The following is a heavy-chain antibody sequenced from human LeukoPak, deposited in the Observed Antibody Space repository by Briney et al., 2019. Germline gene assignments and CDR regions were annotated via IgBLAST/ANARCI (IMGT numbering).Heavy chain of an antibody. CDR2: ISNSGS. Sequence: SETLSLTCTVSGVSITLYYWTWIRQSPKKGLEWIGDISNSGSNYNPSLSSRLTISTDTSKNHFSLRLTSVSAADTAVYYCARQPGGTAAFDIWGQGTMVTVSS. CDR3: ARQPGGTAAFDI. J-gene: IGHJ3*02. D-gene: IGHD1-14*01. V-gene: IGHV4-59*01. CDR1: GVSITLYY.